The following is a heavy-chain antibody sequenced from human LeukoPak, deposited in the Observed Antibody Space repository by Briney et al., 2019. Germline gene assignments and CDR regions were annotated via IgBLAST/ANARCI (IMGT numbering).Heavy chain of an antibody. CDR2: ISSSGSTI. J-gene: IGHJ4*02. Sequence: PGGSLRLSCAASGFTFSSYEMNWVRQAPGKGLEWVSYISSSGSTIYYADSVKGRFTISRDNAKNSLYLQMNSLRAEDTAVYYCAREGLRAYYFDYWGQGTLVTVSS. V-gene: IGHV3-48*03. CDR1: GFTFSSYE. CDR3: AREGLRAYYFDY.